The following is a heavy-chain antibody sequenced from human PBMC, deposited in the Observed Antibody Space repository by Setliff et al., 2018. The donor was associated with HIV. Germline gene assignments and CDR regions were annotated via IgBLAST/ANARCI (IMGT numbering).Heavy chain of an antibody. V-gene: IGHV3-15*01. Sequence: GGSLRLSCAASGFTFSSAWINWLRQAPGKGLEWVGRIKSKTEGETTEYAAPVKGRFTISRDDSKNMLYLQMSSLKTEDTAVYYCSTIGSDTSGYYYGDFWGQGTLVTSPQ. CDR3: STIGSDTSGYYYGDF. CDR2: IKSKTEGETT. D-gene: IGHD3-22*01. J-gene: IGHJ4*02. CDR1: GFTFSSAW.